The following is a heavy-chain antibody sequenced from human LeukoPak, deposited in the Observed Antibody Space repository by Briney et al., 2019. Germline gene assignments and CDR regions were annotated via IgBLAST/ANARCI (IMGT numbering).Heavy chain of an antibody. CDR1: GFTISSNY. J-gene: IGHJ4*02. CDR2: IYNSGGT. Sequence: GESLRLSCAASGFTISSNYMSWVRQAPGKGLEWVSVIYNSGGTYYADSVKGRFTISRDNSKNTVSLQINSLRAEDTAVYYCARASFWFDYSGYYFDSWGQGTLVTVSS. D-gene: IGHD2-15*01. V-gene: IGHV3-66*01. CDR3: ARASFWFDYSGYYFDS.